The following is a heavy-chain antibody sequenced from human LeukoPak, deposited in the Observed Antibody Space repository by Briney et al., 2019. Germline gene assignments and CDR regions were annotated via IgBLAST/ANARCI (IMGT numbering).Heavy chain of an antibody. CDR2: ISAYNGNT. CDR3: ARLPSYYYGSGSYSPMGY. CDR1: GYTFTSYG. D-gene: IGHD3-10*01. Sequence: ASVKVPCKASGYTFTSYGISWVRQAPGQGLEWMGWISAYNGNTNYAQKLQGRVTMTTDTSTSTAYMELRSLRSDDTAVYYCARLPSYYYGSGSYSPMGYWGQGTLVTVSS. J-gene: IGHJ4*02. V-gene: IGHV1-18*01.